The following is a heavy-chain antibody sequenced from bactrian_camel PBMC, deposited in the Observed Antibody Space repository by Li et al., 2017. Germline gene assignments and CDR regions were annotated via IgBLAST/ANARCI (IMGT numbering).Heavy chain of an antibody. Sequence: QVQLVEYGGGLVQPGGSLRLSCAASGSTFSNYYMTWIRQATGKGREKVAAIFTSDDSTDYADDVKGRFTISRDNAANTVYLQMNSLKPEDSGIYFCAADDVEVCALSQGVYGNFGPGTQVPAPQNSSGPRSPS. CDR2: IFTSDDST. V-gene: IGHV3S28*01. CDR1: GSTFSNYY. J-gene: IGHJ4*01. D-gene: IGHD2*01.